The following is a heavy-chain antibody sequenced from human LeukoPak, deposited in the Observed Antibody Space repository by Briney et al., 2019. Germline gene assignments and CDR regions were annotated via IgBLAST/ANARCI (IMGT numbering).Heavy chain of an antibody. J-gene: IGHJ4*02. Sequence: PSETLSLTCAVSAYSISSGYYWGWIRQPPGKGLEWIGSINHSGNTYYNPPLKSRVTISVDTSKNQLPLKLNSVTAADTAVYYCARDDRAGSYRRLDYWGQGTLVTVSS. CDR3: ARDDRAGSYRRLDY. D-gene: IGHD3-16*02. CDR1: AYSISSGYY. CDR2: INHSGNT. V-gene: IGHV4-38-2*02.